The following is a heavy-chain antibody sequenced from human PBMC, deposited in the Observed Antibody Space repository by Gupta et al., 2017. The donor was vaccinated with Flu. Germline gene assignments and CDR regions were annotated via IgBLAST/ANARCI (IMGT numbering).Heavy chain of an antibody. CDR2: IYYSGTT. CDR1: GGSISSYY. V-gene: IGHV4-59*01. D-gene: IGHD3-3*01. Sequence: QVQLQESGPGLVKPSETMSLTCTVSGGSISSYYWSWIRQPPGKGLEWLGYIYYSGTTNYNPSFQSRVNIFMDKSKTQFSLELTSVTAADTAVYYCARSKFWIGFCDYWGQGTLVTVSS. J-gene: IGHJ4*02. CDR3: ARSKFWIGFCDY.